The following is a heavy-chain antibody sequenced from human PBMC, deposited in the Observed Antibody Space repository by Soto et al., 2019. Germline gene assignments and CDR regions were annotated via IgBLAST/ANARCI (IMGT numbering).Heavy chain of an antibody. Sequence: ASVKVSCKASGYIFSSHCIYWVRQAPGQGLQWMGIINPGGGRTAYAQKFQGRVTLTRDMSTSTVYMELTSLTYDDTAVYYCATERSAQYFDYWGQGTLVTVSS. V-gene: IGHV1-46*01. J-gene: IGHJ4*02. CDR2: INPGGGRT. CDR1: GYIFSSHC. CDR3: ATERSAQYFDY. D-gene: IGHD1-1*01.